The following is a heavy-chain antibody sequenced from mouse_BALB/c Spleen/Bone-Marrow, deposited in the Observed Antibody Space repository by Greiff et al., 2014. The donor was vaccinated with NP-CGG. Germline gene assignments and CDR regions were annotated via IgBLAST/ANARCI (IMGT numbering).Heavy chain of an antibody. Sequence: VKLMESGPELVKPGASVKMSCKASGYTFTSYYIHWVKQRPGQGLEWIGWIYPGDGSTKYNEKFKGKTTLTADKSSSTAYMLLSSLTSEDSAIYFCARQAMDYWGQGTSVTVSS. V-gene: IGHV1S56*01. CDR2: IYPGDGST. J-gene: IGHJ4*01. CDR3: ARQAMDY. CDR1: GYTFTSYY.